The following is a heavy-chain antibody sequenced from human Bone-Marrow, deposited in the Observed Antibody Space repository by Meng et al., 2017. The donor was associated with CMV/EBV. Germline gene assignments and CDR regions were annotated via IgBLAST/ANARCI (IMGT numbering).Heavy chain of an antibody. V-gene: IGHV1-8*01. CDR3: ARVLQSIAARDPPPYYYYGMDV. D-gene: IGHD6-6*01. CDR1: GYTFTSYD. J-gene: IGHJ6*02. CDR2: MNPNSGNT. Sequence: ASVKVSCKASGYTFTSYDINWVRQATGQGLEWMGWMNPNSGNTGYAQKFLGRVTMTRDTSISTAYMELSRLRSDDTAVYYCARVLQSIAARDPPPYYYYGMDVWGQGTTVTFSS.